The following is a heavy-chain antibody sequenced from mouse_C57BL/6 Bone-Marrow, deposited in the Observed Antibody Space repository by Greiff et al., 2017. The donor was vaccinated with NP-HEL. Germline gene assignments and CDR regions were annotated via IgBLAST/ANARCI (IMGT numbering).Heavy chain of an antibody. Sequence: VQLQQSGPELVKPGASVKISCKASGYSFTGYYMNWVKQSPEKSLEWIGEINPSTGGTTYNQKFKAKATLTVDKSSSTAYMQLKSLTSEDSAVYYCARDGYSWYFDVWGTGTTVTVSS. CDR1: GYSFTGYY. V-gene: IGHV1-42*01. J-gene: IGHJ1*03. D-gene: IGHD2-3*01. CDR3: ARDGYSWYFDV. CDR2: INPSTGGT.